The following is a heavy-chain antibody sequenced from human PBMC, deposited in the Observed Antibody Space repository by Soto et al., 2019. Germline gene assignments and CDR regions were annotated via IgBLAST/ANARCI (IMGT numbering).Heavy chain of an antibody. CDR3: ANFYRCIFLSAPEIYSYHSFWDF. Sequence: GGSLRLSCAASGFTFSSYAMSWVRQAPGKGLEWVSAISGSGGSTYYADSVKGRFTISRDNSKNTLYLQMNSLRAEDTAVSYCANFYRCIFLSAPEIYSYHSFWDFGVKGTTFPVSS. V-gene: IGHV3-23*01. CDR2: ISGSGGST. J-gene: IGHJ6*03. CDR1: GFTFSSYA. D-gene: IGHD3-3*01.